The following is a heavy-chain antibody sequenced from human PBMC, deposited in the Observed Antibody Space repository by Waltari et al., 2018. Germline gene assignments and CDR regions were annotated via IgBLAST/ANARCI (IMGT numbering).Heavy chain of an antibody. J-gene: IGHJ4*02. CDR3: ARDRGYGVDD. V-gene: IGHV4-59*01. CDR1: GVAIRSYY. D-gene: IGHD6-25*01. CDR2: IYYSGGT. Sequence: QVQLQESGPGLVTPSETLSLPRTVSGVAIRSYYWRWIRQPPGKGLEWIGYIYYSGGTNYNPSLKSRVTISVDTSKNQFSLKLSSVTAADTAVYYCARDRGYGVDDWGQGTLVTVSS.